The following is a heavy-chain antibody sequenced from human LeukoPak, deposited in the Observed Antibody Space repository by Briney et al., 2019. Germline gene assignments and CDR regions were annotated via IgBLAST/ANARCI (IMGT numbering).Heavy chain of an antibody. D-gene: IGHD6-13*01. J-gene: IGHJ4*02. CDR2: IYYSGST. CDR1: GGSISSGDYY. Sequence: SETLSLTCTVSGGSISSGDYYWSWIRQPPGKGLEWIGYIYYSGSTYYNPSLKSRVTISVDTSKSQFSLKLSSVTAADTAVYYCARGIAAAGTLYYFDYWGQGTLVTVSS. V-gene: IGHV4-30-4*01. CDR3: ARGIAAAGTLYYFDY.